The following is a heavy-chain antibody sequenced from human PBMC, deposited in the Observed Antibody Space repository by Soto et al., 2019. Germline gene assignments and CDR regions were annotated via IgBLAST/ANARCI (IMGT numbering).Heavy chain of an antibody. CDR3: ARVYYDSSCYYKSLDY. CDR1: GGTFSSYA. V-gene: IGHV1-69*06. D-gene: IGHD3-22*01. J-gene: IGHJ4*02. CDR2: IIPIFGTA. Sequence: ASVKVSCKASGGTFSSYAISWVRQAPGQGLEWMGGIIPIFGTANYAQKFQGRVTITADKSTSTAYMELSSLRSEDTAVYYCARVYYDSSCYYKSLDYWGQGTLVTVSS.